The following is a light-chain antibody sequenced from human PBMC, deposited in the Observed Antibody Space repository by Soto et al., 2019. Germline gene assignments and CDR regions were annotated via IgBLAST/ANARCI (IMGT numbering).Light chain of an antibody. Sequence: DLQMTKSQSSLSESVGDRVTITCRASQDISNHLAWFQQKPGKAHKYLISAASSLQSGVPSQFSGSGSGTVFTLTISSLKPEDFATYAFQQYNSYPVAFGGGTKVESK. CDR1: QDISNH. J-gene: IGKJ4*01. CDR2: AAS. V-gene: IGKV1-16*02. CDR3: QQYNSYPVA.